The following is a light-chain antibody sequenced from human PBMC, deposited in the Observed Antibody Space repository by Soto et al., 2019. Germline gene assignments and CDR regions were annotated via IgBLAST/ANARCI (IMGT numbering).Light chain of an antibody. CDR3: QQYNNWPYT. CDR2: CAS. CDR1: QSVSGN. V-gene: IGKV3-15*01. J-gene: IGKJ2*01. Sequence: EIVMTQSPATLSVSPGERATLSCRASQSVSGNLAWYQQKPGQAPRLLISCASTRATGIPARFSGSGSGTDFTFSISSLQSEDFAVYYCQQYNNWPYTFGQGTKLEIK.